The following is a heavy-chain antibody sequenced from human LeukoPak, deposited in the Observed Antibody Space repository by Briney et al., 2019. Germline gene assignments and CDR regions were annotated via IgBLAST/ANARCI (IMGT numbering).Heavy chain of an antibody. CDR1: GYTLTELS. CDR3: ATGYGTTDAFDI. V-gene: IGHV1-24*01. Sequence: ASVKVSCKVSGYTLTELSMHWVRQAPGKGLEWMGGFDPEDGETIYAQKFQGRVTMTEDTSTDTAYMELSSLRSEDTAVYYCATGYGTTDAFDIWGQGIMVTVSS. J-gene: IGHJ3*02. D-gene: IGHD1-7*01. CDR2: FDPEDGET.